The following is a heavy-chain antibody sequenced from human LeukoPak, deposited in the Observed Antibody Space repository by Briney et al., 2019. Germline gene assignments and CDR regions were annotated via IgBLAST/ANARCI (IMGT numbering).Heavy chain of an antibody. Sequence: GGSLRLSCAASGFTFSSYSMNWVRQAPGKGLEWVSYISSSSSTIYYADSVKGRFATSRDNAKNSLYLQMNSLRAEDTAVYYCARDYYDSSPFDIWGQGTMVTVSS. J-gene: IGHJ3*02. D-gene: IGHD3-22*01. CDR1: GFTFSSYS. CDR3: ARDYYDSSPFDI. CDR2: ISSSSSTI. V-gene: IGHV3-48*04.